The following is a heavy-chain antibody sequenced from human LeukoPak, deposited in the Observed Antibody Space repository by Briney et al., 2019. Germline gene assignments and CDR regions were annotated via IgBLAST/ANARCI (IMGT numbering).Heavy chain of an antibody. CDR1: GGSFSGYY. CDR2: INHSGST. D-gene: IGHD3-9*01. J-gene: IGHJ4*02. CDR3: ARVDYDILTDKDRRFDY. V-gene: IGHV4-34*01. Sequence: SETLSLTCAVYGGSFSGYYWSWIRQPPGKGLEWIGEINHSGSTNYNPSLKSRVTISVDTSKSQFSLKLSSVTAADTAVYYCARVDYDILTDKDRRFDYWGQGTLVTVSS.